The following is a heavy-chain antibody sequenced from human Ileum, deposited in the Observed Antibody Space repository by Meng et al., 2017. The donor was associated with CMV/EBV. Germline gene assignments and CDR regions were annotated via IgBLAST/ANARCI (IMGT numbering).Heavy chain of an antibody. CDR1: GGSIISGSHY. D-gene: IGHD6-13*01. J-gene: IGHJ4*02. Sequence: QVLLQESGPRLVKPSQTLSLSCTGPGGSIISGSHYWSWIRQSAGKGLEWIGRIHTSGSTNYNPSLESRVTISIDTSRNQFSLKLTSVTAADTAVYFCARGKAVGTGHWGQGTLVTVSS. CDR3: ARGKAVGTGH. CDR2: IHTSGST. V-gene: IGHV4-61*02.